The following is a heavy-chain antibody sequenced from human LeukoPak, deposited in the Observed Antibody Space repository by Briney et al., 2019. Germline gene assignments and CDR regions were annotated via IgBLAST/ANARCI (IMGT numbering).Heavy chain of an antibody. CDR2: ISSSSSHI. V-gene: IGHV3-21*01. Sequence: GGSLRLSCAASGFTFSSYTMNWVRQAPGKGLEWVSSISSSSSHIYYTDSVKGRFTISRDNAKNSLYLQMNSLRAEDTAVYYCATGDLGFDYWGQGTLVTVSS. CDR1: GFTFSSYT. J-gene: IGHJ4*02. CDR3: ATGDLGFDY. D-gene: IGHD3-16*01.